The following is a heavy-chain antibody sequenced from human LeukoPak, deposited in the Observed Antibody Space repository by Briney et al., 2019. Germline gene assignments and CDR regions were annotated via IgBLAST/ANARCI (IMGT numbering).Heavy chain of an antibody. CDR2: IYYSGST. J-gene: IGHJ4*02. V-gene: IGHV4-59*01. CDR3: ARVLPYDILTGYPLYYFDY. D-gene: IGHD3-9*01. CDR1: GGSFSSYY. Sequence: NPSETLSLTCAVYGGSFSSYYWSWIRQPPGKGLEWIGYIYYSGSTNYNPSLKSRVTISVDTSKNQFSLKLSSVTAADTAVYYCARVLPYDILTGYPLYYFDYWGQGTLVTVSS.